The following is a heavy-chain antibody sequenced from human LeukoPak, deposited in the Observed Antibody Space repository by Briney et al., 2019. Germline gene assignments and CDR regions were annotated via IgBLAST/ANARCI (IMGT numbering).Heavy chain of an antibody. CDR1: GGSISSYY. CDR2: IYTSGST. V-gene: IGHV4-4*07. Sequence: SETLSLTCTVSGGSISSYYWSWIRQPAGKGLEWIGRIYTSGSTNYNPSLKSRVTMSVDTSKNQFSLKLSSVTAADTAVYYCARVITSERLRGYRAFDIWGQGTMVTVSS. CDR3: ARVITSERLRGYRAFDI. D-gene: IGHD5-18*01. J-gene: IGHJ3*02.